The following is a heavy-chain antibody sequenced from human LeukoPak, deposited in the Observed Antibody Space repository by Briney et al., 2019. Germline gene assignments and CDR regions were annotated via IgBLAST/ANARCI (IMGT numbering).Heavy chain of an antibody. V-gene: IGHV3-74*01. CDR2: INSDGSST. CDR3: ARGETYYDFWSGPVPNWFDP. CDR1: GFTFSDYY. J-gene: IGHJ5*02. D-gene: IGHD3-3*01. Sequence: GGSLRLSCAASGFTFSDYYMSWIRQAPGKGLVWVSRINSDGSSTSYADSVKGRFTISRDNAKNTLYLQMNSLRAEDTAVYYCARGETYYDFWSGPVPNWFDPWGQGTLVTVSS.